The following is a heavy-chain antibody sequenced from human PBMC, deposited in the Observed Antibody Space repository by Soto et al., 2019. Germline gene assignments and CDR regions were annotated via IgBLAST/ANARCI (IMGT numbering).Heavy chain of an antibody. J-gene: IGHJ5*02. CDR1: GGSISSHY. D-gene: IGHD6-6*01. V-gene: IGHV4-59*11. Sequence: QVQLKESGPGLVKPSETLSLTCTVSGGSISSHYWAWIRQPPGKGLEWIGYIHYSGSTNYNASLKSRVTISVDTSKNQFSLKLMSVTAADTAVYYCARGGLAARKGRWFDPWGQGTLVTVSS. CDR2: IHYSGST. CDR3: ARGGLAARKGRWFDP.